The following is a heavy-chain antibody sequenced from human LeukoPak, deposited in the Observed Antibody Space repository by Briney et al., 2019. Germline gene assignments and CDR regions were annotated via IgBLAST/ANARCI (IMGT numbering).Heavy chain of an antibody. CDR2: INHSGST. V-gene: IGHV4-34*01. J-gene: IGHJ4*02. CDR1: GFTFSSYA. CDR3: ARGGRIAAAGTGYFDY. Sequence: GSLRLSCAASGFTFSSYAMNWVRQPPGKGLEWIGEINHSGSTNYNPSLKSRVTISVDTSKNQFSLKLSSVTAADTAVYYCARGGRIAAAGTGYFDYWGQGTQVPVSS. D-gene: IGHD6-13*01.